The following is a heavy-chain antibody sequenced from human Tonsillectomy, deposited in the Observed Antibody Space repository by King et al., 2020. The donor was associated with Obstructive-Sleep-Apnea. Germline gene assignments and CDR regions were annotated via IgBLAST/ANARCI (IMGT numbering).Heavy chain of an antibody. CDR2: IKEDGSEK. Sequence: VQLVESGGGLVQPGGSLRLSCAASGFTFSSYWMSWVRQAPGKGLEWVANIKEDGSEKYYVDSVKGRFTISRDNAKNSLYLQMNSLRAEDTAVYYCARDRVVVVTGRYYYYGMDVWGQGTTVTVSS. CDR3: ARDRVVVVTGRYYYYGMDV. D-gene: IGHD2-21*02. CDR1: GFTFSSYW. J-gene: IGHJ6*02. V-gene: IGHV3-7*01.